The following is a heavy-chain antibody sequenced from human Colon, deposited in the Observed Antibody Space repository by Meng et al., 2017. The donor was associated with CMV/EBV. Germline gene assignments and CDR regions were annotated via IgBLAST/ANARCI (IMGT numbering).Heavy chain of an antibody. Sequence: ASVKVSCKASGYSFIGYYLHWVRQAPGHGLEWMGRMNPGTGDTDYAQSFQGRVTMTRDTSIKTAYMDLSGLRSDDTAVYYCVRNDKNSFYFSFNLWGRGTLVTVSS. CDR2: MNPGTGDT. CDR1: GYSFIGYY. CDR3: VRNDKNSFYFSFNL. V-gene: IGHV1-2*06. D-gene: IGHD2/OR15-2a*01. J-gene: IGHJ4*02.